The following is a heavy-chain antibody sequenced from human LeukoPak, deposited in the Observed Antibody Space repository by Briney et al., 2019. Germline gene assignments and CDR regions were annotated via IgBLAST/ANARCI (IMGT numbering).Heavy chain of an antibody. CDR3: ARAYLRSGCDL. CDR2: IYSGGST. D-gene: IGHD3-16*01. CDR1: GFTLSNNY. Sequence: GGSLRLSCVASGFTLSNNYMHWVRQAPGKGLAWVSVIYSGGSTYYAVYMLGRFTISRNKSVNTLYIQVNSLRAEGTAVYYCARAYLRSGCDLWGQGTLVTVSS. J-gene: IGHJ4*02. V-gene: IGHV3-66*01.